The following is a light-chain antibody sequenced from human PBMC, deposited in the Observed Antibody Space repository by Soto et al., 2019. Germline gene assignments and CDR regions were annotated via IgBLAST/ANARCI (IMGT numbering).Light chain of an antibody. CDR1: QGISSY. CDR2: AAS. CDR3: QQLLSYPIT. J-gene: IGKJ5*01. Sequence: DIQLTQSPSFLSASVGDRVTITCRASQGISSYLAWYQQKPGKAPKLLIYAASTLQSGVPLRFSGSGSGTEFTLTISSLQPEDFATYYCQQLLSYPITFGQGTRLEIK. V-gene: IGKV1-9*01.